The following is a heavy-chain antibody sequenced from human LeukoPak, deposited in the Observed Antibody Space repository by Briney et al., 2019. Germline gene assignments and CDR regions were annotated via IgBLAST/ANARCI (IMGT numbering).Heavy chain of an antibody. D-gene: IGHD4-17*01. J-gene: IGHJ6*03. CDR2: ISGSGGST. V-gene: IGHV3-23*01. Sequence: GGSLRLSCAASGFTVSSYAMSWVRQAPGKGLEWVSGISGSGGSTVYADSVKGRFTISRDNSKNSLYLQMNSLRGEDTAVYYCAKDAYGDYIKGLDYYYYMDVWGKGTTVTVSS. CDR1: GFTVSSYA. CDR3: AKDAYGDYIKGLDYYYYMDV.